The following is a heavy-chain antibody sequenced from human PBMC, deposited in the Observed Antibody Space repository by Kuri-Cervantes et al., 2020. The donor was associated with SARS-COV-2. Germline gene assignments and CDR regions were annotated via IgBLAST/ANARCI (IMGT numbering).Heavy chain of an antibody. CDR1: GFIFSSYW. D-gene: IGHD2-2*01. V-gene: IGHV3-74*01. CDR2: ISSDGSSA. CDR3: VRGLPIVVVPAANWYFDL. Sequence: GGSLRLSCAASGFIFSSYWTHWVRQAPGKGLVWVSRISSDGSSASYADSVKGRFTISRDNAKNTLYLQMNSLRAEDTAVYYCVRGLPIVVVPAANWYFDLWGRGTLVTVSS. J-gene: IGHJ2*01.